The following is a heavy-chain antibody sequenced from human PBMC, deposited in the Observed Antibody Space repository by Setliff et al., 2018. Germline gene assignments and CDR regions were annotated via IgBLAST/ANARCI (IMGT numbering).Heavy chain of an antibody. D-gene: IGHD6-13*01. CDR2: INHSGST. Sequence: SETLSLTCAVYGGSFSGYYWSWIRQPPGKGPEWIGEINHSGSTNYNPSLKSRVTISVDTSKNQFSLKLSSVTAADTAVYYCARGRIAAALYYFDYWGQGTLVTVSS. J-gene: IGHJ4*02. CDR3: ARGRIAAALYYFDY. CDR1: GGSFSGYY. V-gene: IGHV4-34*01.